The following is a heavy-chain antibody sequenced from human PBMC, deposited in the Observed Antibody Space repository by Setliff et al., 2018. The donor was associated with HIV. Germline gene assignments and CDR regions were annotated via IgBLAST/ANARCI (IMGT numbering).Heavy chain of an antibody. CDR1: GYAFTSFQ. J-gene: IGHJ1*01. CDR3: ARDPAPSSSASYFQH. Sequence: GASVKVSCKTSGYAFTSFQLHWVRQAPGQGLEWMGLINPTGDITFYPQKFQARVTMTRDTSTSTVYMELSSLRSEDTAVYYCARDPAPSSSASYFQHWGQGTPVTVSS. CDR2: INPTGDIT. V-gene: IGHV1-46*01. D-gene: IGHD6-6*01.